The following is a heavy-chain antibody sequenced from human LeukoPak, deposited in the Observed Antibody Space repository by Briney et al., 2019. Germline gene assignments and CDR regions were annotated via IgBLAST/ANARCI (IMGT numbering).Heavy chain of an antibody. Sequence: PGESLRISCQGSGYSFTSYWICWVRPMPGRGLEWMGRIDPADSYTNYSPSFQGHVTFSADKSISTAYLQWSTLKASDTAMYYCARQLTSGDCDYWGQGTLVTVSS. J-gene: IGHJ4*02. CDR1: GYSFTSYW. D-gene: IGHD1-1*01. CDR2: IDPADSYT. V-gene: IGHV5-10-1*01. CDR3: ARQLTSGDCDY.